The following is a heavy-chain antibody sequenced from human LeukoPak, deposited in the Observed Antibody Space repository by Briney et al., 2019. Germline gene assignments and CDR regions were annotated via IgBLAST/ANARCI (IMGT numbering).Heavy chain of an antibody. CDR1: GYSLGKNYY. CDR2: IYGRAST. V-gene: IGHV4-38-2*01. D-gene: IGHD3-3*01. Sequence: SETLSLTCAVSGYSLGKNYYWGWIRQSPGKGLEWIGRIYGRASTSYNPSLMDRVTMSVDTSKNHFSLQLTSVTAADTAVYYCARYDSRGSASTKFDYWGPGIQVTVSS. CDR3: ARYDSRGSASTKFDY. J-gene: IGHJ4*02.